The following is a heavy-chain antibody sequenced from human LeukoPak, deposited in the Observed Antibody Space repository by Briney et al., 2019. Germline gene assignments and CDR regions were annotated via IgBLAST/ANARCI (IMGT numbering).Heavy chain of an antibody. V-gene: IGHV4-34*01. CDR1: GGSFSVYY. CDR3: ARGPGYCSGGSCYSGWFDP. J-gene: IGHJ5*02. D-gene: IGHD2-15*01. Sequence: SETLSLTCAVYGGSFSVYYWSWIRQPPGKGLEWIGEINHSGSTNYNPSLKSRVTISVDTSKNQFSLKLSSVTAADTAVYYCARGPGYCSGGSCYSGWFDPWGQGTLVTVSS. CDR2: INHSGST.